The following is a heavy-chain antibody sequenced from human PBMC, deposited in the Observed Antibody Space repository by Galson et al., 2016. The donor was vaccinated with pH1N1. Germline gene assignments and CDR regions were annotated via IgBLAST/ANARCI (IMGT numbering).Heavy chain of an antibody. V-gene: IGHV6-1*01. CDR3: ATRGDDNTGSTGDH. D-gene: IGHD3-22*01. CDR2: TYYRSKWYN. J-gene: IGHJ4*02. CDR1: GDSVSSNSAA. Sequence: CAISGDSVSSNSAAWNWIRQSPSRGLEWLGRTYYRSKWYNDYAVSVKSRITINPDMSKNQFSLKLRSVTAADTAVYYCATRGDDNTGSTGDHWGQGILVAVSS.